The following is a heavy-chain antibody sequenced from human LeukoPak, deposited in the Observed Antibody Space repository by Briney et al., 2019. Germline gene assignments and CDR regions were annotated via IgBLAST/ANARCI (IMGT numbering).Heavy chain of an antibody. CDR3: ARRSPSFSYYYYYMDV. J-gene: IGHJ6*03. V-gene: IGHV4-61*02. D-gene: IGHD3-16*02. Sequence: SQTLSLTCTVSGGSISSGSYYWSGIRQPDGKGLEWIGRIYTSGSTNYNPSLKSRITISVDTSKNQFSLKLSSVTAADTAVYYCARRSPSFSYYYYYMDVWGKGTTVTISS. CDR1: GGSISSGSYY. CDR2: IYTSGST.